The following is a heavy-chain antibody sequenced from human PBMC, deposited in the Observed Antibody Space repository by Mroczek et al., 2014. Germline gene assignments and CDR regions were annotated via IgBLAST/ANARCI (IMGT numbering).Heavy chain of an antibody. V-gene: IGHV3-30*18. Sequence: QVQLVQSGGGVVQPGRSLRLSCAASGFTFSSYGMHWVRQAPGKGLEWVAVISYDGSNKYYADSVKGRFTISRDNSKNTLYLQMNSLRAEDTAVYYCAKEHKRGPFDYWGQGTLVTVSS. J-gene: IGHJ4*02. CDR2: ISYDGSNK. CDR3: AKEHKRGPFDY. D-gene: IGHD3-10*01. CDR1: GFTFSSYG.